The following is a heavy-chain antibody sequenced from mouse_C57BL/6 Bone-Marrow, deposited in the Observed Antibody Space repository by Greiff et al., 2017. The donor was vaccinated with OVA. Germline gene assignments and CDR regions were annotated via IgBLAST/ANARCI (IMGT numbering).Heavy chain of an antibody. CDR2: IDPANGNT. CDR1: GFNIKNTY. Sequence: VQLQQSVAELVRPGASVKLSCTASGFNIKNTYMHWVKQRPEQGLEWIGRIDPANGNTKYAPKFQGQATITADTSSNTAYLQLSSLTSADTAIYYGARGGSSGYVGFAYWGQGTLVTVSA. D-gene: IGHD3-2*02. V-gene: IGHV14-3*01. J-gene: IGHJ3*01. CDR3: ARGGSSGYVGFAY.